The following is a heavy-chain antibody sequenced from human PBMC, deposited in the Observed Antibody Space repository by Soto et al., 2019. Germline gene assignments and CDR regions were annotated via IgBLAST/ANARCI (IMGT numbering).Heavy chain of an antibody. CDR2: IYPGDSDT. J-gene: IGHJ4*02. CDR3: ARSPTFGVLDF. CDR1: GYSFSSYW. Sequence: KWSGYSFSSYWIGWVRQMPGKGLEWMGIIYPGDSDTTYSPSFQGQVIMSVDKSISTAYLQWTSLKASDTAMYYCARSPTFGVLDFWGQGTLVTVSS. V-gene: IGHV5-51*01. D-gene: IGHD3-16*01.